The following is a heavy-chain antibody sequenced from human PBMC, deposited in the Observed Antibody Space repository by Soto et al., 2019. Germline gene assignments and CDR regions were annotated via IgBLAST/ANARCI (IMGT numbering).Heavy chain of an antibody. V-gene: IGHV2-5*02. Sequence: QITLKESGPTLVRPTQTLTLTCTFSGFSLTTSGVGVGWIRQPPGKALEWLEVIYWVSDKRHSSSLKSRLTTHKDTSKNHVVLTMTNMDPVVTATYYGALHPYYGLGSYSFDYWGQGTLLTVSS. CDR2: IYWVSDK. CDR3: ALHPYYGLGSYSFDY. D-gene: IGHD3-10*01. J-gene: IGHJ4*02. CDR1: GFSLTTSGVG.